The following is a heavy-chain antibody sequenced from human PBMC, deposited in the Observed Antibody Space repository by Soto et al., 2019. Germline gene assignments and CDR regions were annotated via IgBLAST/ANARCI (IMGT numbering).Heavy chain of an antibody. D-gene: IGHD3-10*01. CDR1: GFTFSNYA. Sequence: EVQVLESGGALVQPGGSLRLSCAASGFTFSNYAMSWVRQAPGKGLEWVSSISGSGGTKYYADSVKGRLTLSRDNSKNTMYLQMNSLRVEDTAVYYCAKSNMGYYLDYWGQGTLVTVSS. CDR3: AKSNMGYYLDY. V-gene: IGHV3-23*01. CDR2: ISGSGGTK. J-gene: IGHJ4*02.